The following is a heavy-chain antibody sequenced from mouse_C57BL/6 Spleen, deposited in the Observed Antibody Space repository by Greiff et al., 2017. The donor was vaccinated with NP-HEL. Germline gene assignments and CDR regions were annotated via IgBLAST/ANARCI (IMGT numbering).Heavy chain of an antibody. Sequence: QVQLKESGPGLVQPSQSLSITCTVSGFSLTSYGVHWVRQSPGKGLEWLGVIWSGGSTDYNAAFISRLSISKDNSKSQVFFKMNSLQADDTAIYYCARGSGGYYVLAYWGQGTLVTVSA. V-gene: IGHV2-2*01. J-gene: IGHJ3*01. D-gene: IGHD2-3*01. CDR2: IWSGGST. CDR3: ARGSGGYYVLAY. CDR1: GFSLTSYG.